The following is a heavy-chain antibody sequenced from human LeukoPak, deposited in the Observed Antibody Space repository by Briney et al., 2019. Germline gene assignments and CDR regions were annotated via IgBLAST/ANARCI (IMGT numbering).Heavy chain of an antibody. CDR1: GGSFSGYY. V-gene: IGHV4-34*01. CDR3: ARARGMITFGGVIVQYHFDY. CDR2: INHSGST. Sequence: SETLSLTCAVYGGSFSGYYWSWIRQPPGKGLEWIGEINHSGSTNYNPSLKSRVTISVDTPKNQFSLKLSSVTAADTAVYYCARARGMITFGGVIVQYHFDYWGQGTLVTVSS. J-gene: IGHJ4*02. D-gene: IGHD3-16*02.